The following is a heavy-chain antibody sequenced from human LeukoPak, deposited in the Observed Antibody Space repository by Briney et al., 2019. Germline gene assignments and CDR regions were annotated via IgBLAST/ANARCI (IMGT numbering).Heavy chain of an antibody. J-gene: IGHJ6*03. Sequence: SETLSLTCTVSGGSISSYYWSWIRQPPGNGLEWIGDIYYSGSTNYNPSLKSRVTISVDTSKNRFSLKLSSVTAADTAVYYCARDQGYYYYYMDVWGKGTTVTVSS. V-gene: IGHV4-59*01. CDR3: ARDQGYYYYYMDV. CDR2: IYYSGST. CDR1: GGSISSYY.